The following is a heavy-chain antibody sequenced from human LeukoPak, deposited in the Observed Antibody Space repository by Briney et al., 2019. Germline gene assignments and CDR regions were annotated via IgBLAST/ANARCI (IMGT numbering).Heavy chain of an antibody. CDR3: ARDLVGAIAHGFDY. Sequence: GGSLRLSCAASGFTFSVAAMTWVRQAPGKGLEWVSLIGASGESTYYADSVKGRFTISRDNSKNTLSQQMNSLRAEDTAVYYCARDLVGAIAHGFDYWGQGTLVTVSS. J-gene: IGHJ4*02. CDR2: IGASGEST. D-gene: IGHD1-26*01. V-gene: IGHV3-23*01. CDR1: GFTFSVAA.